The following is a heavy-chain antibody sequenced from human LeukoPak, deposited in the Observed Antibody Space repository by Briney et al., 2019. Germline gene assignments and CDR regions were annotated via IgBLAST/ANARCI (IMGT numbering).Heavy chain of an antibody. CDR1: GFTLDDHG. CDR2: INWNGDGT. CDR3: ARLGEPDYYFYYYMDV. D-gene: IGHD1-26*01. J-gene: IGHJ6*03. Sequence: GGSLILSCAASGFTLDDHGMSWVRQAPGKGLEWVSGINWNGDGTGYADSVKGRFTISRDNAKNSLYLQMNSLRAEDTALYYCARLGEPDYYFYYYMDVWGKGTTVTVSS. V-gene: IGHV3-20*04.